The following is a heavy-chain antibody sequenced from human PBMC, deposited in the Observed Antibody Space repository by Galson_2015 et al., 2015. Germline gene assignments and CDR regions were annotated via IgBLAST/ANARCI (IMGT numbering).Heavy chain of an antibody. D-gene: IGHD2-2*01. V-gene: IGHV4-34*01. Sequence: SETLSLTCAVYGGSFSGYYWSWIRQPPGKGLEWIGEINHSGSTNYNPSLKSRVTISVDTSKSQFSLKLSSVTAADTAVYYCARGDIVVVPAAIYYYYYGMDVWGQGTTVTVSS. CDR2: INHSGST. J-gene: IGHJ6*02. CDR3: ARGDIVVVPAAIYYYYYGMDV. CDR1: GGSFSGYY.